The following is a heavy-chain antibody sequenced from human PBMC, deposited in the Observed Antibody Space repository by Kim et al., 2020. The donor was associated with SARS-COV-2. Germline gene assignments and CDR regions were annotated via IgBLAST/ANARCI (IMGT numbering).Heavy chain of an antibody. V-gene: IGHV1-46*01. CDR2: INPSGGST. D-gene: IGHD2-2*01. CDR3: ASPYCSSTSCYDPYYYYYGMDV. J-gene: IGHJ6*02. Sequence: ASVKVSCKASGYTFTSYYMHWVRQAPGQGLEWMGIINPSGGSTSYAQKFQGRVTMTRDTSTSTVYMELSSLRSEDTAVYYCASPYCSSTSCYDPYYYYYGMDVWGQGTTVTVSS. CDR1: GYTFTSYY.